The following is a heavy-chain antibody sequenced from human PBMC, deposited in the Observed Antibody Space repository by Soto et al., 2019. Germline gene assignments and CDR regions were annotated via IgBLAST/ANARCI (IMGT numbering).Heavy chain of an antibody. CDR3: ARIRPLLWFGEFSDPVAFDI. V-gene: IGHV2-26*01. J-gene: IGHJ3*02. Sequence: QVTLKESGPVLVKPTETLTLTCTVSGFSLSNARMGVSWIRQPPGKALEWLAHIFSNDEKSYSTSLKSRLTISKDTSKSQVVLTMTNMDPVDTATYYCARIRPLLWFGEFSDPVAFDIWGQGTMVTVSS. D-gene: IGHD3-10*01. CDR2: IFSNDEK. CDR1: GFSLSNARMG.